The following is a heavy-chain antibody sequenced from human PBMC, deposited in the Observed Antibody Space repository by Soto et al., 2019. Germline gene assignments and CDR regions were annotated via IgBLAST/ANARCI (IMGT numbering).Heavy chain of an antibody. D-gene: IGHD3-9*01. V-gene: IGHV3-73*01. CDR3: TRPHYDILNGSTNPYYYYGMDV. Sequence: EVQLVESGGGLVQPGGSLKLSCAASGFTFSGSAMHWVRQASGKGLEWVGRIRSKANSYATAYAASVKGRFTISRDDSKNTAYLQMNSLKTEETAVYYCTRPHYDILNGSTNPYYYYGMDVWGQGTTVTVSS. CDR1: GFTFSGSA. CDR2: IRSKANSYAT. J-gene: IGHJ6*02.